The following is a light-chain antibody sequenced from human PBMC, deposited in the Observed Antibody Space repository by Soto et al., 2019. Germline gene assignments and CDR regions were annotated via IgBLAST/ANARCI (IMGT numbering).Light chain of an antibody. V-gene: IGLV1-47*02. CDR1: SSNIGSNY. CDR2: SNN. J-gene: IGLJ1*01. CDR3: AAWDDSLSGLYV. Sequence: QSALTQPPSASGTPGQRVTISCSGSSSNIGSNYVYWYQQLPGTAPKLLIYSNNQRPSGVPDRFSGSKSGTSASLAISGLRSEDGADYYCAAWDDSLSGLYVFGTGTKVTVL.